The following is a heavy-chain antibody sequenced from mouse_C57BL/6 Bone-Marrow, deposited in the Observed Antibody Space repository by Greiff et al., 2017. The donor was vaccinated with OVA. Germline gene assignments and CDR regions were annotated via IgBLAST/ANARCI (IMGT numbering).Heavy chain of an antibody. J-gene: IGHJ2*01. CDR2: IDPEDGET. D-gene: IGHD2-4*01. CDR3: ARFFYYDYN. Sequence: QQRTEQGLEWIGRIDPEDGETKYAPKFQGKATITADTSSNTAYLQLSSLTSEDTAVYYCARFFYYDYNWGQGTTLTVSS. V-gene: IGHV14-2*01.